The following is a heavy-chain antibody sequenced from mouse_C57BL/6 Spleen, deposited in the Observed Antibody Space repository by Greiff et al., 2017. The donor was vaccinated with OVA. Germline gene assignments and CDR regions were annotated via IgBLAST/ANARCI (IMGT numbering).Heavy chain of an antibody. V-gene: IGHV1-61*01. J-gene: IGHJ4*01. CDR3: AGGGSSGPHYDAMDY. D-gene: IGHD3-2*02. Sequence: VQLQQPGAELVRPGSSVKLSCKASGYTFTSYWMDWVKQRPGQGLEWIGNIYPSDSETHYNQKFKDKATLTVDKSSSTAYMQLSSLTSEDSAVYYCAGGGSSGPHYDAMDYWGQGTSVTVSS. CDR1: GYTFTSYW. CDR2: IYPSDSET.